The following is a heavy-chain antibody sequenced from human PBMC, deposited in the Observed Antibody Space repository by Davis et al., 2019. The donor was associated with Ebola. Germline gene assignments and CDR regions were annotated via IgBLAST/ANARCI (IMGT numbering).Heavy chain of an antibody. V-gene: IGHV1-18*01. D-gene: IGHD2-15*01. CDR3: ARIKSVVPTRWFDP. Sequence: ASVKVSCKASGGTFSSYAISWVRQAPGQGLEWMGWISAYNGNTNYAQKLQGRVTMTTDTSTSTAYMELRSLRSDDTAVYYCARIKSVVPTRWFDPWGQGTLVTVSS. CDR1: GGTFSSYA. J-gene: IGHJ5*02. CDR2: ISAYNGNT.